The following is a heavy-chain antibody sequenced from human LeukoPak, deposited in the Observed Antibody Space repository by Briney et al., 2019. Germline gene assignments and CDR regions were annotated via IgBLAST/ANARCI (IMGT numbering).Heavy chain of an antibody. D-gene: IGHD4-17*01. CDR3: AAELYGVYTDCCTFHI. CDR1: GFTFSTSA. Sequence: ASVKVSCKTSGFTFSTSAVQWVRQARGQRLEWIGWIIVGSGATNYAQSLQGRFTIARDMSTNTAYMELSSLGSEDSAVYYCAAELYGVYTDCCTFHIWGQGTMVTVSS. CDR2: IIVGSGAT. V-gene: IGHV1-58*01. J-gene: IGHJ3*02.